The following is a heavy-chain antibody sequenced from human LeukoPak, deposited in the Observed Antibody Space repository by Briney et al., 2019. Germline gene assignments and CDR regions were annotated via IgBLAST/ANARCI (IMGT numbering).Heavy chain of an antibody. J-gene: IGHJ5*01. CDR3: AGTVAGPNWFDS. V-gene: IGHV4-59*08. CDR2: IHYSGSA. D-gene: IGHD6-19*01. Sequence: SETLSLTCNVSGGPISSYYWSWIRQPPGKRLEWIGYIHYSGSAKYNPSLKSRVSISLDTPKNQFSLRLSPVTAADAAVYYCAGTVAGPNWFDSWGQGTQITVSS. CDR1: GGPISSYY.